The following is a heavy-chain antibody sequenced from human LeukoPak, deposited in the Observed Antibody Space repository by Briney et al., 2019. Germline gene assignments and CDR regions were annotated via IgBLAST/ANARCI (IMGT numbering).Heavy chain of an antibody. V-gene: IGHV4-59*12. Sequence: SETLSLTCTVSGGSISSYYWSWIRQPPGKGLEWIGYIYYSGSTNYNPSLKSRVTISVDTSKNQFSLKLSSVTAADTAVYYCARVGPTIYYYYGMDVWGQGTTVTVSS. CDR2: IYYSGST. J-gene: IGHJ6*02. CDR3: ARVGPTIYYYYGMDV. CDR1: GGSISSYY. D-gene: IGHD1-26*01.